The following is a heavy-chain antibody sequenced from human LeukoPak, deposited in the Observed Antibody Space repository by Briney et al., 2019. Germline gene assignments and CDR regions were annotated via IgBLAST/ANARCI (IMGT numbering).Heavy chain of an antibody. V-gene: IGHV3-43*02. D-gene: IGHD3-3*01. CDR3: AKDRVDDFWSGYLDY. J-gene: IGHJ4*02. Sequence: GGSLRLSCAASGFTFDDYAMHWVRQAPGKGLEWVSLISGDGGSTYYADSVKGRFTISRDNSKNSLYLQMNSPRTEDTALYYCAKDRVDDFWSGYLDYWGQGTLVTVSS. CDR1: GFTFDDYA. CDR2: ISGDGGST.